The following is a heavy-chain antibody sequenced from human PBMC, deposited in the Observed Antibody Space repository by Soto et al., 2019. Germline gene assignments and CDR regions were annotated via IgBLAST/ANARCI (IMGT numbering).Heavy chain of an antibody. J-gene: IGHJ4*02. Sequence: PGGSLRLSCAASGFTFSSYAMSWVRQAPGKGLEWVSAISGSGGSTYYADSVKGRFTISRDNSKNTLYLQMNSLRAEDTAVYYCAKVKVMVPRSGPTTSDYWGQGTLVTVSS. CDR1: GFTFSSYA. V-gene: IGHV3-23*01. CDR2: ISGSGGST. D-gene: IGHD3-10*01. CDR3: AKVKVMVPRSGPTTSDY.